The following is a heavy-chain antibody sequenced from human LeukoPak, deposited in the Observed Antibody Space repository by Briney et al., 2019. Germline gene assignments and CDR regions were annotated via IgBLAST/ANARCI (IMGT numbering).Heavy chain of an antibody. Sequence: SAKVSCKASGGTFSSYAISWVRQAPGQGLEWMGRIIPIFGIANYAQKFQGRVTITADKSTSTAYMELSSLRSEDTAVYYCARDRRRYSSGRYEGYWGQGTLVTVSS. V-gene: IGHV1-69*04. CDR1: GGTFSSYA. CDR3: ARDRRRYSSGRYEGY. J-gene: IGHJ4*02. D-gene: IGHD6-19*01. CDR2: IIPIFGIA.